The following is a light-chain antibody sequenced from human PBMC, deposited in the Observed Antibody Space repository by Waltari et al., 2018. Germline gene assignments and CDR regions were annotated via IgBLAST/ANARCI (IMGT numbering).Light chain of an antibody. J-gene: IGKJ3*01. CDR1: QGISSA. V-gene: IGKV1-13*02. Sequence: AIQLTRSPSSLSASVGDRVTITCRASQGISSALAWYQQKPGKAPKLLIYDASSLESGVPSRFSGSGSGTDFTLTISSLQPEDFATYYCQQFNSPFTFGPGTKVDIK. CDR2: DAS. CDR3: QQFNSPFT.